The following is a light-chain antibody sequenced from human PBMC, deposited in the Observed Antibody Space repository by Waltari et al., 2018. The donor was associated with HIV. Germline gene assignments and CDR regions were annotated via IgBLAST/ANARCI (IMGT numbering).Light chain of an antibody. J-gene: IGLJ1*01. CDR2: EVG. CDR3: SSYTGSSTLYV. CDR1: SSDVGAYYY. V-gene: IGLV2-14*01. Sequence: QSALTQPASVSGSPGQSITISCTGTSSDVGAYYYVSWFQLHPGKAPKLMIYEVGNRPSGVSIRCAGSRSGDPAALTISGLQAEDEADYFCSSYTGSSTLYVFGTGTKVTVL.